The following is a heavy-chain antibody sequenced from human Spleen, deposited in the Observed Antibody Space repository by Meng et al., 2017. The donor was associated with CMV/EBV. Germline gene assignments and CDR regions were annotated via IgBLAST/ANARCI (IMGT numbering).Heavy chain of an antibody. Sequence: QVQLQDSGPGLVKSSQTLSLTCTVSCGSIRSGSYYWSWIRQPAGKGLEWIGRIYTSGSTNYNPSLKSRVTISVDTSKNQFSLKLSSVTAADTAVYYCARSWAVVVKLDYWGQGTLVTVSS. D-gene: IGHD3-22*01. CDR3: ARSWAVVVKLDY. CDR2: IYTSGST. V-gene: IGHV4-61*02. CDR1: CGSIRSGSYY. J-gene: IGHJ4*02.